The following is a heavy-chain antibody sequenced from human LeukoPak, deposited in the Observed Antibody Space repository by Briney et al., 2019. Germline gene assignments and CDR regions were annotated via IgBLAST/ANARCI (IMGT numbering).Heavy chain of an antibody. J-gene: IGHJ4*02. D-gene: IGHD2-15*01. CDR3: ARGHPGCSGGSCYSDY. Sequence: SETLSLTCAVYGGSFSGYYWSWIRPPPGKGLEWIGEINHSGSTNYNPSLKSRVTISVDTSKNQFSLKLSSVTAADTAVYYCARGHPGCSGGSCYSDYWGQGTLVTVSS. V-gene: IGHV4-34*01. CDR2: INHSGST. CDR1: GGSFSGYY.